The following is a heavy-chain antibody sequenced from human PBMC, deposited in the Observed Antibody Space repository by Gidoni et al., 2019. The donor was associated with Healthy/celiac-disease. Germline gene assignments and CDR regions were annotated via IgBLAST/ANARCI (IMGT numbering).Heavy chain of an antibody. D-gene: IGHD2-2*01. CDR3: ARSGCSSTSCYVGY. Sequence: QVQLVESGGGVVQPGRSLRLSCAASGLHFSSYAMHWVRQAPGKGLEWVAVISYDGSNKYYADSVKGRFTISRDNSKNTLYLQMNSLRAEDTAVYYCARSGCSSTSCYVGYWGQGTLVTVSS. J-gene: IGHJ4*02. V-gene: IGHV3-30*04. CDR2: ISYDGSNK. CDR1: GLHFSSYA.